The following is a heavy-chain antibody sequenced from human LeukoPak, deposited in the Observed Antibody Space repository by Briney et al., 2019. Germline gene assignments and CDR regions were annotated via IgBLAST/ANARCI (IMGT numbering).Heavy chain of an antibody. CDR1: GFTFSDYN. Sequence: NPGGSLRLSCAASGFTFSDYNMRWIRQAPGKGLEWVSYISSSSSYTNYADSVKGRFTISRDNAKNSLYLQMNSLRAEDTAVYYCARDRRGGNRGEFDYWGQGTLVTVSS. V-gene: IGHV3-11*06. CDR2: ISSSSSYT. CDR3: ARDRRGGNRGEFDY. D-gene: IGHD4-23*01. J-gene: IGHJ4*02.